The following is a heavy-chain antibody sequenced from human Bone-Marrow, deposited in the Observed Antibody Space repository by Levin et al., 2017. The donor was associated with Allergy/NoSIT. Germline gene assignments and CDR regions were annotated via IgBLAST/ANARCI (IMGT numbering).Heavy chain of an antibody. Sequence: SVKVSCKASGGTFSSYAISWVRQAPGQGLEWMGGIIPIFGTANYAQKFQGRVTITADKSTSTAYMELSSLRSEDTAVYYCARGTLLLWFGELLHAHGMDVWGQGTTVTVSS. V-gene: IGHV1-69*06. D-gene: IGHD3-10*01. CDR1: GGTFSSYA. CDR3: ARGTLLLWFGELLHAHGMDV. CDR2: IIPIFGTA. J-gene: IGHJ6*02.